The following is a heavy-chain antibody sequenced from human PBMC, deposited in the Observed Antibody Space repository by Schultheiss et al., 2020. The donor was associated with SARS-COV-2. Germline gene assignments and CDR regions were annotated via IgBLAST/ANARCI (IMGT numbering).Heavy chain of an antibody. Sequence: GGSLRLSCAASGFTFDDYAMHWVRQAPGKGLEWVSGISWNSGSIGYADSVKGRFTISRDNSKNTLYLQMNSLRAEDTAVYYCARAGMRYSSSWSRGGFHFDYWGQGTLVTVSS. J-gene: IGHJ4*02. D-gene: IGHD6-13*01. CDR2: ISWNSGSI. CDR3: ARAGMRYSSSWSRGGFHFDY. CDR1: GFTFDDYA. V-gene: IGHV3-9*01.